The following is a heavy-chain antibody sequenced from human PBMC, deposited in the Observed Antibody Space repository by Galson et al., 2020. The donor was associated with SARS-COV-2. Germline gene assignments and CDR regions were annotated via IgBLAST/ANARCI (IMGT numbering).Heavy chain of an antibody. V-gene: IGHV5-51*01. Sequence: KIGESLKISCKGSGYSFTSYWIGWVRQMPGKGLEWMGIIYPGDSDTRYSPSFQGQVTISADKSISTAYLQWSSLEASDTAMYYCARHVYPDDYSNYRPSYYFDYWGQGTLVTVSS. CDR3: ARHVYPDDYSNYRPSYYFDY. J-gene: IGHJ4*02. CDR1: GYSFTSYW. D-gene: IGHD4-4*01. CDR2: IYPGDSDT.